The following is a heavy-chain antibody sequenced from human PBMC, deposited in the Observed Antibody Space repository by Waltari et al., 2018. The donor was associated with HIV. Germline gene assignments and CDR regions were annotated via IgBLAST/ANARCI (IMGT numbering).Heavy chain of an antibody. V-gene: IGHV3-7*01. CDR2: KKQDGSET. J-gene: IGHJ4*02. Sequence: EVQLVESGGGLVHPGGSLRLSCAASGFTFSEYWMTWVRQAPGKGVEWVANKKQDGSETYYVDAGRGRFTISRDNAKNSLYLQMNSLRAEDTAVYYCATDGVWGSYRYVGGYFDYWGQGTLVTVSS. CDR3: ATDGVWGSYRYVGGYFDY. D-gene: IGHD3-16*02. CDR1: GFTFSEYW.